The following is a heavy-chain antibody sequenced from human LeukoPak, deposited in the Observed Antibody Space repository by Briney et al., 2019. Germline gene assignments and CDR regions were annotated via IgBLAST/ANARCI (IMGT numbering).Heavy chain of an antibody. D-gene: IGHD6-19*01. CDR2: ISDRGGCT. CDR1: GFTFSTFA. V-gene: IGHV3-23*01. Sequence: GGSLRLSCAASGFTFSTFAINWVRQAPGKGLEWVSGISDRGGCTYYADSVKGRFTISRDNSKNTLYLQMNSLRAEDTAVYYCAKGGGWLYYFDYWGQGTLVTVSS. J-gene: IGHJ4*02. CDR3: AKGGGWLYYFDY.